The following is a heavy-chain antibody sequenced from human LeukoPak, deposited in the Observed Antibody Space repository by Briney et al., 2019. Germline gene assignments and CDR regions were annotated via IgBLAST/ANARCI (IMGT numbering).Heavy chain of an antibody. V-gene: IGHV3-30-3*01. CDR1: GFTFSSYA. CDR2: ISYDGSNK. CDR3: ARAVLGYCSITSCGYFGY. Sequence: QPGRSLRLSCAASGFTFSSYAMHWVRQAPGKGLEWVAVISYDGSNKYYADSVKGRFTISRDNSKNTLYLQMNSLRAEDTAVYYCARAVLGYCSITSCGYFGYWGQGTLVTVPS. D-gene: IGHD2-2*01. J-gene: IGHJ4*02.